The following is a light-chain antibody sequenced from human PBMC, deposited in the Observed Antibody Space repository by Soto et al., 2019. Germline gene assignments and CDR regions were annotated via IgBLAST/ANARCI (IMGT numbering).Light chain of an antibody. CDR2: DVS. CDR3: SSYTATATLV. CDR1: RSDVGNYNY. V-gene: IGLV2-14*03. Sequence: QSALTQPASESGSPGQSVTISCTGTRSDVGNYNYVSWYQQHPGKVPKLLIYDVSRRPSGISSRFSGSKSGNTASLTISGLQAEDEATYYCSSYTATATLVFGGGTKVTVL. J-gene: IGLJ2*01.